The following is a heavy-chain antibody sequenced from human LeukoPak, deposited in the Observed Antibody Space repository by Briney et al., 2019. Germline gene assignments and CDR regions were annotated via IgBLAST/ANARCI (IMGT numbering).Heavy chain of an antibody. CDR3: ARALIGYYFDY. CDR2: ISGSGGST. CDR1: GFTFSSYG. Sequence: GGSLRLSCAASGFTFSSYGMSWVRQAPGKGLEWVSAISGSGGSTFYADSVKGRFTISRDNSKNTLYLQMNSLRAEDTAVYYCARALIGYYFDYWGQGTLVTVSS. D-gene: IGHD2-8*01. V-gene: IGHV3-23*01. J-gene: IGHJ4*02.